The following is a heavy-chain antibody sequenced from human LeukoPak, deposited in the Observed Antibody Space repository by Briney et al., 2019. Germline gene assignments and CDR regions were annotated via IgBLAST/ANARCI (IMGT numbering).Heavy chain of an antibody. J-gene: IGHJ4*02. CDR2: IKSDGSTT. V-gene: IGHV3-74*01. CDR1: GFTFSSYW. D-gene: IGHD5-18*01. CDR3: ARVVDTHFDY. Sequence: PGGSLRLSCAASGFTFSSYWMHWVRQAPGKGLVWVSRIKSDGSTTTYADSVKGRFTISRDNAKNTLYLQMNSLRAEDTAMYYCARVVDTHFDYWGQGTLVTVSS.